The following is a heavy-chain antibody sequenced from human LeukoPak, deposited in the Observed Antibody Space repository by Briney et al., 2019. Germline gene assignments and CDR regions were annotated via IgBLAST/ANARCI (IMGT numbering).Heavy chain of an antibody. CDR2: IYTDGTVT. J-gene: IGHJ4*02. CDR3: ATKQWLAPPPDS. V-gene: IGHV3-74*03. D-gene: IGHD6-19*01. Sequence: VGSLRLSCAASGFTFSKYWMLWVRQAPGEGLESVSRIYTDGTVTTYTDSVKGRFTVSRDNADNTMFLQMNSVRDEDTAVYYCATKQWLAPPPDSWGQGTPVTAAS. CDR1: GFTFSKYW.